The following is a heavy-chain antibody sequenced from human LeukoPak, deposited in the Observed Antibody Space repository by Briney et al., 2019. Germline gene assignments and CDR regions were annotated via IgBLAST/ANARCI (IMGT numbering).Heavy chain of an antibody. Sequence: PSETLSLTCTVSGGSISSYYWSWIRQPPGKGLEWIGYIYYSGSTNYNPSLKSRVTISVDTSKSQFSLKLSSVTAADTAVYYCARLGGGVGIAAAGPGAFDIWGQGTMVTVSS. CDR1: GGSISSYY. CDR3: ARLGGGVGIAAAGPGAFDI. D-gene: IGHD6-13*01. CDR2: IYYSGST. J-gene: IGHJ3*02. V-gene: IGHV4-59*01.